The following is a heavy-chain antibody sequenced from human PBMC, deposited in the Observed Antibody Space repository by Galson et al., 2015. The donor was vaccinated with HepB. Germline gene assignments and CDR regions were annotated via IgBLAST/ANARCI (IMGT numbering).Heavy chain of an antibody. Sequence: SVKVSCKASGGTFSSYAISWARQAPGQGLEWMGGIIPIFGTANYAQKFQGRVTITADESTSTAYMELSSLRSEDTAVYYCARDLYYYDSSGSPDDAFDYWGQGTLVTVSS. D-gene: IGHD3-22*01. J-gene: IGHJ4*02. V-gene: IGHV1-69*13. CDR3: ARDLYYYDSSGSPDDAFDY. CDR2: IIPIFGTA. CDR1: GGTFSSYA.